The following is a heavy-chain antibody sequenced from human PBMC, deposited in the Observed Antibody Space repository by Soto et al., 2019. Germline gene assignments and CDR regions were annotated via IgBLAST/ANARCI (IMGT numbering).Heavy chain of an antibody. D-gene: IGHD2-2*01. V-gene: IGHV4-59*01. J-gene: IGHJ4*02. CDR2: IYYSGST. CDR1: GCSISSYY. CDR3: ARGAVPAAINY. Sequence: SETLSLTCTVSGCSISSYYWSWIRQPPGKGLEWIGYIYYSGSTNYNPSLKSRVTISVDTSKNQFSLKLSSVTAADTAVYYCARGAVPAAINYWGQGTLVTVSS.